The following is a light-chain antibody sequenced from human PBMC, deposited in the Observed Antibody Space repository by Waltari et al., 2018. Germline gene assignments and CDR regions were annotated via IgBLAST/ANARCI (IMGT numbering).Light chain of an antibody. V-gene: IGKV1-39*01. CDR2: GAS. CDR1: QSINTY. J-gene: IGKJ3*01. CDR3: QQGYRIPLA. Sequence: DIQMNQSPSSLSASVGDRVTITCRASQSINTYLNWYQRKPGEAPKLLIYGASTLESGVPSRFSGSGSGTDFTLTISSLQPEDFATYYCQQGYRIPLAFGPGAKVEMK.